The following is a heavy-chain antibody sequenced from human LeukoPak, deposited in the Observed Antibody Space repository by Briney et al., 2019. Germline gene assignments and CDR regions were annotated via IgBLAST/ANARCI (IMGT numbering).Heavy chain of an antibody. Sequence: SGGSLRLSCAASGFTFDDYAMHWVRQAPGKGLEWVSLISWDGGSTYYADSVKGRFTISRDNSKNSLYLQMNSLRAEDTALYYCAGGSRIPAAISCWGQGTLVTVSS. CDR3: AGGSRIPAAISC. CDR2: ISWDGGST. J-gene: IGHJ4*02. D-gene: IGHD2-2*02. V-gene: IGHV3-43D*03. CDR1: GFTFDDYA.